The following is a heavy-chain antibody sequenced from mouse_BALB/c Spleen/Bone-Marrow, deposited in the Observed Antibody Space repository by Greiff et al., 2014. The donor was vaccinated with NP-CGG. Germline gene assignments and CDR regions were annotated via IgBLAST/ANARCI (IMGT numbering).Heavy chain of an antibody. J-gene: IGHJ2*01. CDR1: GYAFGSSW. Sequence: VKLQESGPELVKPGASVKISCKASGYAFGSSWMNWVKQRPGQGLEWIGRIYPGDGDTNYNGKFKGKATLTADKSSSTAYMQLSSLTSVDSAVYFCARGGNYRFDYWGQGTTLTVSS. CDR2: IYPGDGDT. D-gene: IGHD2-1*01. CDR3: ARGGNYRFDY. V-gene: IGHV1-82*01.